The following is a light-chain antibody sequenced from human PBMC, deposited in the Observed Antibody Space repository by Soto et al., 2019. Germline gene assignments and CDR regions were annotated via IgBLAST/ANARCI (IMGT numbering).Light chain of an antibody. CDR3: QQYNEWPLT. Sequence: EIVMTQSPATLSVSPGERATLSCRVSQSVSTTLAWYQHKPGQAPRILIYRASTRAPGIPARFSGSGSGTDFTLTISSLQSEDFAVYYCQQYNEWPLTFGGGTKVEIK. CDR1: QSVSTT. J-gene: IGKJ4*01. CDR2: RAS. V-gene: IGKV3-15*01.